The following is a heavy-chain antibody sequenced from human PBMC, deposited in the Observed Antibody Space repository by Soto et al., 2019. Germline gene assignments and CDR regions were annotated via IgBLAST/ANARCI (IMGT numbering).Heavy chain of an antibody. V-gene: IGHV4-59*08. CDR1: GGSISSYY. J-gene: IGHJ2*01. CDR3: ARLNWYFDL. CDR2: IYYSGST. Sequence: QVQLQESGPGLVKPSETLSLTCTVSGGSISSYYWSWIRQPPGKGLEWIGYIYYSGSTNYNPCLTGRVPRSVDTSKDQFSLRLSSVTAADTAVCYCARLNWYFDLWGRGTLVTVSS.